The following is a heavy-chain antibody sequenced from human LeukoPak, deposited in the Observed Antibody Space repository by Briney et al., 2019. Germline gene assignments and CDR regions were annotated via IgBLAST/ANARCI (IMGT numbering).Heavy chain of an antibody. CDR1: GGSISSSSYY. D-gene: IGHD2-15*01. Sequence: SETLSLTCTVSGGSISSSSYYWGWIRQPPGKGLEWIGSIYYSGSTYSNPSLQSRVTISVDTSKNQFSLKLNSVTAAGTAVYYCASFYCSGGSCYQYYSYYYMDVWGKGTTVTISS. J-gene: IGHJ6*03. CDR2: IYYSGST. V-gene: IGHV4-39*01. CDR3: ASFYCSGGSCYQYYSYYYMDV.